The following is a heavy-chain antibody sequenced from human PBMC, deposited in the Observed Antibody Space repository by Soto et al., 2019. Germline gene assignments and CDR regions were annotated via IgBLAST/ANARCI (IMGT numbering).Heavy chain of an antibody. J-gene: IGHJ6*02. CDR2: ITGTGGNT. V-gene: IGHV3-23*01. CDR3: ARIRGYWYGLDV. CDR1: GFPLSTYG. Sequence: EVQLLESGGGLVQPGGSLRLSGAASGFPLSTYGMTWVRQAPGKGLEWVSAITGTGGNTYYVDSVKGRFTSSRDNSKNMLYLQVNSLRVEDTAVYYCARIRGYWYGLDVWGQGTTVTVSS.